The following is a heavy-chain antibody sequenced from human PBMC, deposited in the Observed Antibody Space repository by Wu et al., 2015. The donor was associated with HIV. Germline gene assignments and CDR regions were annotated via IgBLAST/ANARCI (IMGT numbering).Heavy chain of an antibody. CDR1: GGTFSSYA. CDR2: IIPIFGTA. CDR3: ARENGTYYDFWSGSHAFDI. V-gene: IGHV1-69*12. J-gene: IGHJ3*02. Sequence: QVQLVQSGAEVKKPGSSVKVSCKASGGTFSSYAISWVRQAPGQGLEWMGGIIPIFGTANYAQKFQGRVTITADESTSTAYMELSSLRSEDTAVYYCARENGTYYDFWSGSHAFDIWGQGDNGHRLF. D-gene: IGHD3-3*01.